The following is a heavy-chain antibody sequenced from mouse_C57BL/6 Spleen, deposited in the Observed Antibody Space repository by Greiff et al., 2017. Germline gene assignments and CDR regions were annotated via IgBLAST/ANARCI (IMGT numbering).Heavy chain of an antibody. D-gene: IGHD3-1*01. CDR1: GYTFTSYW. Sequence: KESCKASGYTFTSYWMHWVKQRPGQGLEWIGEIDPSDSYTNYNQKFKGKSTLTVDKSSSTAYMQLSSLTSEDSAVYYCARSGGGFAYWGQGTLVTVSA. CDR2: IDPSDSYT. J-gene: IGHJ3*01. V-gene: IGHV1-69*01. CDR3: ARSGGGFAY.